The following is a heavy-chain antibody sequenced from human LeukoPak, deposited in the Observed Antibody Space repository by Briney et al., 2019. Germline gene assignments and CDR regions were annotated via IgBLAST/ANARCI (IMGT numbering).Heavy chain of an antibody. CDR3: ARLVGTTLSYYFDY. V-gene: IGHV4-39*06. CDR1: GGSISNGRYF. Sequence: SETLSLTCTVSGGSISNGRYFWGWIRQPPGKGLEWIGSIYYSGSTYYNPSLKSRVTISVDTSKNQFALKLSSVTAADTAVYYCARLVGTTLSYYFDYWGQGTLVTVSS. J-gene: IGHJ4*02. CDR2: IYYSGST. D-gene: IGHD1-26*01.